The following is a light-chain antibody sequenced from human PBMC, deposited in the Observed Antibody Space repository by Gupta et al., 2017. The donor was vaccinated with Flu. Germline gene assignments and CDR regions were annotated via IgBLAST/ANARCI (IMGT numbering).Light chain of an antibody. CDR1: SSNIGSKY. CDR2: RNN. V-gene: IGLV1-47*01. J-gene: IGLJ1*01. CDR3: AAWDDSLSGYV. Sequence: QRVTISCSGSSSNIGSKYVYWYQQLPGTAPKLLIYRNNQRPSGVPDRFSGSKSGTSASLAISGPRSEDEADYYCAAWDDSLSGYVFGTGTKVTVL.